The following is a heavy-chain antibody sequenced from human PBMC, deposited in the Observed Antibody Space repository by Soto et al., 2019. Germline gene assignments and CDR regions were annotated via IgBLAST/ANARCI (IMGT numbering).Heavy chain of an antibody. D-gene: IGHD3-22*01. V-gene: IGHV4-39*01. CDR3: ARHPFYNYNGSVDY. CDR2: IYYSGST. CDR1: GGSISSSSYY. Sequence: SETLSLTCTVSGGSISSSSYYWGWIRQPPGKGLEWIGSIYYSGSTYYNPSLKSRVTISVDTSKNQFSLKLSSVTAADTAVYYCARHPFYNYNGSVDYGAREPWSPSPQ. J-gene: IGHJ4*02.